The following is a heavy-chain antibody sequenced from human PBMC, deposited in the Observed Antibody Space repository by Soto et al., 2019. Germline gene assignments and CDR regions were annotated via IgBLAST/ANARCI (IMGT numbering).Heavy chain of an antibody. CDR1: GYTFTSYG. V-gene: IGHV1-18*01. CDR3: ARVGGRGYSYGFFNWFDP. Sequence: ASVKVSCKASGYTFTSYGISWVRQAPGQGLEWMGWISAYNGNTNYAQKLQGRVTMTTDTSTSTAYMELRSLRSDDTAVYYCARVGGRGYSYGFFNWFDPWGQGTLVTVPQ. CDR2: ISAYNGNT. J-gene: IGHJ5*02. D-gene: IGHD5-18*01.